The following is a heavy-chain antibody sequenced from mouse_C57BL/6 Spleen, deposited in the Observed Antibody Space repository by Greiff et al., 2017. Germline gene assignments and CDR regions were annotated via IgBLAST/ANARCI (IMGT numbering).Heavy chain of an antibody. Sequence: QVQLQQPGAELVKPGASVKMSCKASGYTFTSYWITWVKQRPGQGLEWIGDIYPGSGCTNYNQKFKGKATLTVDTSSSTAYMQLSSLTSEDSAVYYCGRRGYDYEGVAYWGQGTLVTVSA. CDR1: GYTFTSYW. D-gene: IGHD2-4*01. V-gene: IGHV1-55*01. CDR2: IYPGSGCT. CDR3: GRRGYDYEGVAY. J-gene: IGHJ3*01.